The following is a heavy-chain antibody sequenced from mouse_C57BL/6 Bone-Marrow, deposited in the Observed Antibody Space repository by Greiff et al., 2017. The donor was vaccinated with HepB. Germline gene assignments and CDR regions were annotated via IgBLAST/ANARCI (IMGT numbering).Heavy chain of an antibody. CDR1: GYTFTDYN. CDR3: ARTGTTGGNY. D-gene: IGHD1-1*01. CDR2: INPNNGDT. J-gene: IGHJ2*01. V-gene: IGHV1-22*01. Sequence: SGPELVKPGASVKMSCKASGYTFTDYNMHWVKQSHGKSPEWIGYINPNNGDTSYNQKFKGKATLTVNKSSSTASMELRSLTSEDSAVYYCARTGTTGGNYWGQGTTLTVSS.